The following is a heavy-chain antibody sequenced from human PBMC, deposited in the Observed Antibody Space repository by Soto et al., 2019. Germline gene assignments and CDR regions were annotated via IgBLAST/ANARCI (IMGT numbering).Heavy chain of an antibody. J-gene: IGHJ1*01. V-gene: IGHV1-18*01. CDR1: GYTFDSYG. Sequence: GASVTVSCKASGYTFDSYGISWVRQDHGQGLEWMGWISAYNGNTNYAQKLQGRVTMTTDTSTSTAYMELRSLRSDDTAVYYCARDSSSWTEYFQHWGQGTLVTVSS. CDR3: ARDSSSWTEYFQH. CDR2: ISAYNGNT. D-gene: IGHD6-13*01.